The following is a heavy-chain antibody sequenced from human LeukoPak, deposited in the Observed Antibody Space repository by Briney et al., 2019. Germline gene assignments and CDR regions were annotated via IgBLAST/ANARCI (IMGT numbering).Heavy chain of an antibody. CDR1: GFTFSSYG. D-gene: IGHD5-18*01. V-gene: IGHV3-30*18. J-gene: IGHJ4*02. CDR3: AKDRYSYAFEYSDS. Sequence: GGSLRLSCAASGFTFSSYGMHWVRQAPGKGLDWVAVISNDGSKKYYADSVKGRFTISRGNSKNTLSLQVSSLRAEDTAVYYCAKDRYSYAFEYSDSWGQGTLVTVSS. CDR2: ISNDGSKK.